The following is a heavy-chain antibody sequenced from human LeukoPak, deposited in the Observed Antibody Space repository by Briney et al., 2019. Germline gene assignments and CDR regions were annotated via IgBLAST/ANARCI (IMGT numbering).Heavy chain of an antibody. CDR3: ARDLVYGDCSSTSCYEPFDY. D-gene: IGHD2-2*01. Sequence: PSETLSLTCTVSGDSISSGDYYWSWIRQPPGKGLEWIGYIYHSGSSYYNPSLKSRVTISVDRSKNQFSLKLSSVTAADTAVYYCARDLVYGDCSSTSCYEPFDYRGQGTLVTVSS. V-gene: IGHV4-30-2*01. J-gene: IGHJ4*02. CDR2: IYHSGSS. CDR1: GDSISSGDYY.